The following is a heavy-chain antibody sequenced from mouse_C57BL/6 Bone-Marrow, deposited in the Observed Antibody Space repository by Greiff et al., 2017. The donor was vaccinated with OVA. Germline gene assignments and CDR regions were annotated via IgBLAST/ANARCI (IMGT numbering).Heavy chain of an antibody. V-gene: IGHV2-2*01. D-gene: IGHD1-1*01. J-gene: IGHJ4*01. CDR3: ARKKVYYQGDMDY. CDR2: IWSGGST. Sequence: VQLQQSGPGLVQPSQSLSITCTVSGFSLTSYGVHWVRQSPGKGLEWLGVIWSGGSTDYNAAFISRLSISKDNSKSQVFFKMNSLQADDTAIDYCARKKVYYQGDMDYRGQGTSVTVSS. CDR1: GFSLTSYG.